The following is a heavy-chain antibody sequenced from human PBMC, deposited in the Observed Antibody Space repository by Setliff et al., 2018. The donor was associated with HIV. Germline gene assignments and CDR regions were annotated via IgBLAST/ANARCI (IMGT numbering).Heavy chain of an antibody. V-gene: IGHV1-69*13. J-gene: IGHJ5*02. D-gene: IGHD6-19*01. CDR3: AREVGYSRGWYGRGDP. Sequence: GASVKVSCKASGGSFSSYGVSWIRQAPGQGLEWMGGIMPLFTAPNYAQKSLGRVTISADESTAYMELTSLKSEDTAVYYGAREVGYSRGWYGRGDPWGQEPRSPSPQ. CDR2: IMPLFTAP. CDR1: GGSFSSYG.